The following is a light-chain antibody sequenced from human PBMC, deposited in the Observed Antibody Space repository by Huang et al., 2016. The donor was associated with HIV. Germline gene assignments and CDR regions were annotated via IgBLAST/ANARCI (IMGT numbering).Light chain of an antibody. Sequence: EMVMTQSPATLSVSPGERATVSCRASQSINSNLAWYQQKPGQAPRLLIDGASTRATGSPARFRGSGSGTEFTLTISSLQSEDFAFYYCQHYNNWPPRVTFGGGTKVEIK. CDR1: QSINSN. CDR2: GAS. V-gene: IGKV3-15*01. J-gene: IGKJ4*01. CDR3: QHYNNWPPRVT.